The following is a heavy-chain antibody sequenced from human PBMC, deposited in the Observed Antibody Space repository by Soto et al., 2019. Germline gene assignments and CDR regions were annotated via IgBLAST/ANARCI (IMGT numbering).Heavy chain of an antibody. CDR1: GYTFTSYD. J-gene: IGHJ4*02. CDR2: MNPNSGNT. Sequence: QVQLVQSGAEVKKPGASVKVSCKASGYTFTSYDINWVRQATGQGLEWMGWMNPNSGNTGYAQKFQGRVTMTRNTSISTAYMELSSLRSEDTAVYYCARVSYDYVWGKVGEDYWGQGTLVTVSS. V-gene: IGHV1-8*01. D-gene: IGHD3-16*01. CDR3: ARVSYDYVWGKVGEDY.